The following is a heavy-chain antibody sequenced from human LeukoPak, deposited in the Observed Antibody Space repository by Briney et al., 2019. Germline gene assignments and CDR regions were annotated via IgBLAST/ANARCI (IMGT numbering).Heavy chain of an antibody. Sequence: ASVKVSCKASGYTFTSYGISWVRQAPGQGLEWMGWISAYNGNTNYAQKLQGRVTMTTDISTSTAYMELRSLRSDDTAVYYCARDPYVWGSYPQNWFDPWGQGTLVTVSS. J-gene: IGHJ5*02. CDR2: ISAYNGNT. CDR3: ARDPYVWGSYPQNWFDP. V-gene: IGHV1-18*01. D-gene: IGHD3-16*02. CDR1: GYTFTSYG.